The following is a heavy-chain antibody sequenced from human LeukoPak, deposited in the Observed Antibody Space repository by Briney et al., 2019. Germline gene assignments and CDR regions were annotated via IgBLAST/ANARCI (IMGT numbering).Heavy chain of an antibody. D-gene: IGHD6-19*01. J-gene: IGHJ6*03. CDR3: ATVRKQWLPHYYYYYMDV. CDR1: GGSFSGYY. Sequence: PSETLSLTCAVYGGSFSGYYWSWIRQPPGKGLEWNGEINHSGSTNYNPSLKSRVTISVDTSKNQFSLKLSSVTAADTAVYYCATVRKQWLPHYYYYYMDVWGKGTTVTVSS. V-gene: IGHV4-34*01. CDR2: INHSGST.